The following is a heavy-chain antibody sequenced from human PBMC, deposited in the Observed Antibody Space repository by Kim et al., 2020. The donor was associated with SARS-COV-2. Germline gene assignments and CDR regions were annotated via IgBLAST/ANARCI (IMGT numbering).Heavy chain of an antibody. J-gene: IGHJ2*01. CDR3: ARAEYYGGNSARWYFDL. CDR2: ISSSGSTI. Sequence: GGSLRLSCAASGFTFSSYEMNWVRQAPGKGLEWVSYISSSGSTIYYADSVKVRFTISRDNAKNSLYLQMNSLRAEDTAVYYCARAEYYGGNSARWYFDLWGRGTLVTVSS. V-gene: IGHV3-48*03. D-gene: IGHD4-17*01. CDR1: GFTFSSYE.